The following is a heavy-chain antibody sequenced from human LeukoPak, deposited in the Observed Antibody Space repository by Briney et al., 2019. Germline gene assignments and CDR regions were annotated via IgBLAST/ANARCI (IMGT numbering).Heavy chain of an antibody. J-gene: IGHJ4*02. Sequence: PGGSLRLSCVASGFNFGHNGMHWVRQAPGKGLEWLTVITYDGATTNYVDTVKGRFTISRDNSKNTLYLQMNSLRAEDTAVYYCAKKGYYDGSGYYMYYFDHWGQGTLVTVSS. CDR3: AKKGYYDGSGYYMYYFDH. V-gene: IGHV3-30*18. D-gene: IGHD3-22*01. CDR2: ITYDGATT. CDR1: GFNFGHNG.